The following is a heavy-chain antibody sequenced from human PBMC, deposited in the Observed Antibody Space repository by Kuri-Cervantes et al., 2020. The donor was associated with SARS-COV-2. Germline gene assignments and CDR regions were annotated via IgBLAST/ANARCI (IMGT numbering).Heavy chain of an antibody. CDR2: IYYSGST. V-gene: IGHV4-39*07. CDR1: GGSISSSSYY. Sequence: SETLSLTCTVSGGSISSSSYYWGWIRQPPGKGLEWIGSIYYSGSTYYNPSLKSRVTISVDTSKNQFSLKLSSVTAADTAVYYCAREVGYYYDSSGYRYPAPFDYWGQGTLVTVSS. D-gene: IGHD3-22*01. CDR3: AREVGYYYDSSGYRYPAPFDY. J-gene: IGHJ4*02.